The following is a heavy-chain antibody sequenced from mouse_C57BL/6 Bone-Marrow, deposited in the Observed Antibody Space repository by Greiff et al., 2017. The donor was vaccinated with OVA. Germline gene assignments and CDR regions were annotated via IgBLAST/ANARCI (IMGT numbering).Heavy chain of an antibody. CDR3: ARWGTYYAMDY. J-gene: IGHJ4*01. V-gene: IGHV1-76*01. Sequence: QVQLKQSGAELVRPGASVKLSCKASGYTFTDYYINWVKQRPGQGLEWIARIYPGSGNTYYNEKFKGKATLTAEKSSSTAYMQLSSLTSEDSAVYFCARWGTYYAMDYWGQGTSVTVSS. CDR1: GYTFTDYY. CDR2: IYPGSGNT. D-gene: IGHD2-14*01.